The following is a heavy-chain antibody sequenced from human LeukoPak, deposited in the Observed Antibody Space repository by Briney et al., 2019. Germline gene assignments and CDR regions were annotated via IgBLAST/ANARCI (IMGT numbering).Heavy chain of an antibody. V-gene: IGHV4-59*02. D-gene: IGHD3-16*01. Sequence: SETLSLTCTVSGGSVSSYYWTWIRQPPGKGLEWIGYIYSTGSTNYNPSLKSRVTISLDMSKNQFSLKLSSVTAADTAVYYCARERHDEYFDYWGQGTLVTVSS. CDR1: GGSVSSYY. CDR2: IYSTGST. J-gene: IGHJ4*02. CDR3: ARERHDEYFDY.